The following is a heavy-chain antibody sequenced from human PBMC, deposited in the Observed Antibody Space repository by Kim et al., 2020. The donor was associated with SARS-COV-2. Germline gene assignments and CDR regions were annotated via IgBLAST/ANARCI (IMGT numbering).Heavy chain of an antibody. D-gene: IGHD3-9*01. CDR2: IRSKAYGGTT. Sequence: GGSLRLSCTASGFTFGDYAMSWVRQAPGKGLEWVGFIRSKAYGGTTEYAASVKGRFTISRDDSKSIAYLQMNSLKTEDTAVYYCTSFPLRYFDWSKWGLDYWGQGTLVTVSS. CDR1: GFTFGDYA. J-gene: IGHJ4*02. CDR3: TSFPLRYFDWSKWGLDY. V-gene: IGHV3-49*04.